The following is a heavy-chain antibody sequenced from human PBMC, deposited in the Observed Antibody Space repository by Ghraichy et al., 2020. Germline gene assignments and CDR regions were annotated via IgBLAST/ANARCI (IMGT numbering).Heavy chain of an antibody. CDR2: IKQDGSEN. CDR3: ARDLDNYYGITAYDANDV. CDR1: GFTFSRYW. J-gene: IGHJ3*01. D-gene: IGHD3-10*01. V-gene: IGHV3-7*01. Sequence: GGSLRLSCVASGFTFSRYWMTWVRQAPGKGLEWVANIKQDGSENYYVDSVKGRFTISRDNAKNSLYLQMNNLRAEDTAVYYCARDLDNYYGITAYDANDVWGQGTMVTVSS.